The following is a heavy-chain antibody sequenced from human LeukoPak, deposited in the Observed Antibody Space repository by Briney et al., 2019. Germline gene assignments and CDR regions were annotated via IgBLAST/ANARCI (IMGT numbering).Heavy chain of an antibody. J-gene: IGHJ6*03. D-gene: IGHD3-3*01. V-gene: IGHV4-59*01. CDR3: ARRYYDFWSGHMDV. Sequence: SETLSLTCTVSGGSISSYYWSWVRQPPGKGLEWIGYIYYSGSTNYNPSLKSRVTISVDTSKNQFSLKLSSVTAADTAVYYCARRYYDFWSGHMDVWGKGTTVTVSS. CDR1: GGSISSYY. CDR2: IYYSGST.